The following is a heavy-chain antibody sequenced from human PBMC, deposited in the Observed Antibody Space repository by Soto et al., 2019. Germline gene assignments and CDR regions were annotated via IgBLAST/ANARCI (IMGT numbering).Heavy chain of an antibody. Sequence: PGGSRRLSCVVSGFTFSSYAMHWVRQAPGKGLEYVSSISSNGGPTYYVDSVNGRFTISRDNSKNTLYLQMSSLRLEDTAVYYCVKDRWVDFWGQGTLVTVSS. D-gene: IGHD1-26*01. CDR2: ISSNGGPT. CDR3: VKDRWVDF. CDR1: GFTFSSYA. V-gene: IGHV3-64D*06. J-gene: IGHJ4*02.